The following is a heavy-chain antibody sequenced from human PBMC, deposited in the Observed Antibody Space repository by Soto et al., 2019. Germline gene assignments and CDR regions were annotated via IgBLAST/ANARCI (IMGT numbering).Heavy chain of an antibody. Sequence: QVQLQESGPGLVEPSQTLSLTCTVSGGSISSGGYYWSWIRQHQGKGLEWIGYVYYSGSTCYTPSLKSRVTISVDTSKNQFALKLSSVTAADTAVYYCATERSGGSGHDAFDIWGQGTMVTVSS. D-gene: IGHD2-15*01. CDR1: GGSISSGGYY. J-gene: IGHJ3*02. V-gene: IGHV4-31*03. CDR2: VYYSGST. CDR3: ATERSGGSGHDAFDI.